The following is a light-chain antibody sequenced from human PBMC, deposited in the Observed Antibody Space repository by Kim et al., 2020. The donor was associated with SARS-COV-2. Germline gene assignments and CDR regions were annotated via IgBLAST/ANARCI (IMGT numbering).Light chain of an antibody. J-gene: IGKJ5*01. CDR3: QQYSDYPIT. CDR1: QDVSSW. Sequence: DIQMTQSPSSLSASLGDRVTITCRASQDVSSWVAWFQQRPGKAPQCLIYAASTLQSGVPSRFSGSGSGTHFTLTISTLLPEGFATYYCQQYSDYPITFGQGKRLEIK. V-gene: IGKV1D-16*01. CDR2: AAS.